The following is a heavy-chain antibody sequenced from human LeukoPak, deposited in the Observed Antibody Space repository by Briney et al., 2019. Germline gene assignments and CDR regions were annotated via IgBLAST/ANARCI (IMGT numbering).Heavy chain of an antibody. CDR3: AREAEMAPFDY. V-gene: IGHV4-31*03. CDR1: GGSISSGGYY. CDR2: IYYSGST. Sequence: SETLSLTCTVSGGSISSGGYYWSWIRQHPGKGLEWIGYIYYSGSTYYNPSLKSRVTISVDTSKNQFSLKLSSVTAADTAVYYCAREAEMAPFDYWGQGTLVTVSS. D-gene: IGHD5-12*01. J-gene: IGHJ4*02.